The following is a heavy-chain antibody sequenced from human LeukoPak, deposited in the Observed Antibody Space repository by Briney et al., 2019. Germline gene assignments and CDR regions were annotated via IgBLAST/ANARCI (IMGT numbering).Heavy chain of an antibody. CDR1: GFTFSAYS. Sequence: PGRSPRLSCAASGFTFSAYSMNWVRQAPGKGLEWVSSISSSSSYINYADSVKGRFTISRDNAKNSLYLQMNSLRAEEMAVYYCARDSGSYSCWGQGTLVTVSS. CDR3: ARDSGSYSC. D-gene: IGHD1-26*01. J-gene: IGHJ4*02. CDR2: ISSSSSYI. V-gene: IGHV3-21*01.